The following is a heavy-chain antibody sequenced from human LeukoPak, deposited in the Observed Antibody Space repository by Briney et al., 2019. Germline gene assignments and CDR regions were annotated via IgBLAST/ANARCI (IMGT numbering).Heavy chain of an antibody. J-gene: IGHJ4*02. CDR3: ARAVGSSGYYYPFDY. D-gene: IGHD3-22*01. V-gene: IGHV4-39*07. Sequence: SETLSLTCTVSGGSTSSSSYYWGWIRQPPGKGLEWIGSIYYSGSTYYNPSLKSRVTISVDTSKNQFSLKLSSVTAADTAVYYCARAVGSSGYYYPFDYWGQGTLVTVSS. CDR1: GGSTSSSSYY. CDR2: IYYSGST.